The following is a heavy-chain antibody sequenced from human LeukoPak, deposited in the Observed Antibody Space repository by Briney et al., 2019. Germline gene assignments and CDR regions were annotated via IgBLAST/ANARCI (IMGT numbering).Heavy chain of an antibody. CDR1: GFTFNSYW. Sequence: GGSLRLSCAASGFTFNSYWIHWVRQAPGKGLVWVSRINTDGSRTNYADSVKGRFAISRDDAKNTVHLQMYSLGAEDSAVYYCVRGASLAYYMDVWSKGTTVTVSS. CDR3: VRGASLAYYMDV. D-gene: IGHD3-16*02. V-gene: IGHV3-74*01. J-gene: IGHJ6*03. CDR2: INTDGSRT.